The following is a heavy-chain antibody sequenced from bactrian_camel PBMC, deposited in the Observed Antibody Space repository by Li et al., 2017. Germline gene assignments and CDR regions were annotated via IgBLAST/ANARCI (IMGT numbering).Heavy chain of an antibody. Sequence: VQLVESGGGLVQPGGSLRLSCAASGFSFSSAAMAWVRQAPGKGLEWVSASTDGGRRSTYYSDSVKGRFTISIDNSKNTLYLQMNSLRADDPAMYYCDRPFRRLWIGSGDPGHRL. V-gene: IGHV3S31*01. CDR1: GFSFSSAA. D-gene: IGHD1*01. J-gene: IGHJ4*01. CDR2: STDGGRRST.